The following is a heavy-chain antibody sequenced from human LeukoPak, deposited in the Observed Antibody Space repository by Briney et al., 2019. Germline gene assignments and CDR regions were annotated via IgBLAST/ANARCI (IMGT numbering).Heavy chain of an antibody. CDR1: GFTFDTFA. CDR2: IGNTET. J-gene: IGHJ4*02. CDR3: ARDGQAFNSNWDYFEY. V-gene: IGHV3-23*01. Sequence: PGESLRLSCAASGFTFDTFAMAWVRLAPGKGLQWVSSIGNTETYYADSVKDRFTISRDNSKSTIYLHMNNLRAEDTALYYCARDGQAFNSNWDYFEYWGQGTPITVSS. D-gene: IGHD7-27*01.